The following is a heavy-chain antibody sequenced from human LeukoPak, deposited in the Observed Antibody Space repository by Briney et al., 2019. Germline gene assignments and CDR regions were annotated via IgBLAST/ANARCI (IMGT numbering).Heavy chain of an antibody. CDR2: LYSGGST. Sequence: GGSLRLSCEASGFTFSTYAMSWVRQAPGKGLEWVSILYSGGSTSHADSVKGRFTISRDNSKNTLYLQMNNLRTEDTAVYYCARVPRENYALDYWGQGTLVTVSS. J-gene: IGHJ4*02. D-gene: IGHD1-7*01. V-gene: IGHV3-66*01. CDR3: ARVPRENYALDY. CDR1: GFTFSTYA.